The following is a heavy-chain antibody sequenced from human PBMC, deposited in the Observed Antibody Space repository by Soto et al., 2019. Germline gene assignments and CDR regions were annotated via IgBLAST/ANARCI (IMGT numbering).Heavy chain of an antibody. CDR1: GYTFTSYY. Sequence: ASVKVSCKASGYTFTSYYMHWVRQAPGQGLEWMGMINPSGDTTLYAQKFQGRVTMTRDTSTSTVYMELSSLRSEDTAVYYCAREPPNQYYFDYWGQGTLVTV. D-gene: IGHD7-27*01. CDR2: INPSGDTT. V-gene: IGHV1-46*01. J-gene: IGHJ4*02. CDR3: AREPPNQYYFDY.